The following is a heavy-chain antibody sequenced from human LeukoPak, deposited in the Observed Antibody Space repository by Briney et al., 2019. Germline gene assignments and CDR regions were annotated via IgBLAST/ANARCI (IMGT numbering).Heavy chain of an antibody. V-gene: IGHV4-59*01. CDR3: ARVKGVSPPTSDAFDI. D-gene: IGHD1-14*01. CDR1: GGSISSYH. CDR2: VYYSGST. J-gene: IGHJ3*02. Sequence: SEILSLTCTVSGGSISSYHWSWIRQPPGKGLEWVGYVYYSGSTNYNPSLKSRVTISVDTSKNQFSLKLKSVSAADTAVYYCARVKGVSPPTSDAFDIWGQGTMVTVSS.